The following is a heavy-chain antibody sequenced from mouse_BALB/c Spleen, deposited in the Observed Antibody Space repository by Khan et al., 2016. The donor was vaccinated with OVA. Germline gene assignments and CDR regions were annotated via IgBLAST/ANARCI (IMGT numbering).Heavy chain of an antibody. Sequence: QVQLKESGPGLVAPSQSLSITCTVSGFSLTSYGVHWVRQPPGKGLEWLGVICAGASTNYHSALMSRVSISKDNSKSQVFLKMNSLQTGDTAMYYCARLEDIGGEGTTLTVSS. V-gene: IGHV2-9*02. CDR1: GFSLTSYG. CDR3: ARLEDI. CDR2: ICAGAST. D-gene: IGHD1-3*01. J-gene: IGHJ2*01.